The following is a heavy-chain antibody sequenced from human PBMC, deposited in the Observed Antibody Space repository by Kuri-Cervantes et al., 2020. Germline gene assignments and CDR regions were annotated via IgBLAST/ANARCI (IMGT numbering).Heavy chain of an antibody. CDR3: ARDLDWAFDY. V-gene: IGHV3-7*01. CDR1: GFTFSSYW. D-gene: IGHD3-3*01. Sequence: GESLKISCAASGFTFSSYWMSWVRQAPGKGLEWVANIKQDGSEKYYVDSVKGRFTISRDNAKNSLYLQMNSLRDEDTAVYYCARDLDWAFDYWGQGTLVTVSS. CDR2: IKQDGSEK. J-gene: IGHJ4*02.